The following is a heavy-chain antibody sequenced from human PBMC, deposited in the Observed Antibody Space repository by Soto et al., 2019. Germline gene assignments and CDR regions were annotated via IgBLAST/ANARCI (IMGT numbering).Heavy chain of an antibody. CDR2: IYYTGST. CDR1: GDSFRSYY. CDR3: ARRESSFYFDY. D-gene: IGHD6-19*01. J-gene: IGHJ4*02. Sequence: QVQLQESGPGLVKPSETLSLTCTVSGDSFRSYYWSWIRQPPGKGLEWIGYIYYTGSTNYNPSLKSRVTISVDTSNRQFSLKLSSMTATDTAVYYCARRESSFYFDYWGQGTLVTVSS. V-gene: IGHV4-59*08.